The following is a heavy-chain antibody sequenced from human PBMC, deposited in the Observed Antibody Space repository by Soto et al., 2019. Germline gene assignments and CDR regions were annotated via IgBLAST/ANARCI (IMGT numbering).Heavy chain of an antibody. J-gene: IGHJ6*02. CDR3: KRDAQQLANYGMDV. V-gene: IGHV3-33*01. CDR1: GFSISSHG. D-gene: IGHD6-13*01. Sequence: QVQLVESGGNVVQPGRSLRLSCAASGFSISSHGMHWVRQAPGKGLEWVAHVWAGGNFAYFAYSVKGRFTISSDQSKNTLYLQMDSLGAEDTAVYYCKRDAQQLANYGMDVWGQGTMVTVFS. CDR2: VWAGGNFA.